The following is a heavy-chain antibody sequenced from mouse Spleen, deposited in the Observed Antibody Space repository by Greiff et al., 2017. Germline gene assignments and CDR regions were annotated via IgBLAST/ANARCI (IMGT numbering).Heavy chain of an antibody. V-gene: IGHV5-15*01. D-gene: IGHD3-1*01. J-gene: IGHJ2*01. CDR3: ARRGSSGYLYFDY. CDR2: ISNLAYSI. Sequence: EVKLMESGGGLVKPGGSLKLSCAASGFTFSDYGMAWVRQAPGKGPEWVAFISNLAYSIYYADTVTGRFTISRENAKNTLYLEMSSLRSEDTAMYYCARRGSSGYLYFDYWGQGTTLTVSS. CDR1: GFTFSDYG.